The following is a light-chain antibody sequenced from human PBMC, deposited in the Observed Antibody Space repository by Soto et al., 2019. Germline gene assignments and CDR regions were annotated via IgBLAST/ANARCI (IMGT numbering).Light chain of an antibody. CDR1: QSVSSY. CDR2: DAS. V-gene: IGKV3-11*01. Sequence: EIVLTQSPATLSLSPGERATLSCRASQSVSSYLAWYQQKPGQAPRLLIYDASNRATGIPARFSGSGSVTDFTLTISSLEPEEFAVYYCQQRSNWPLTFGGGTKVEL. J-gene: IGKJ4*01. CDR3: QQRSNWPLT.